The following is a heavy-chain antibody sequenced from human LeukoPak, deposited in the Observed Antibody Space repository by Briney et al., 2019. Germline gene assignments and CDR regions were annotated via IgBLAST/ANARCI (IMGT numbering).Heavy chain of an antibody. V-gene: IGHV3-23*01. D-gene: IGHD7-27*01. CDR3: AKDGGYWGGEPNDAFDI. CDR1: GFTFSSYA. Sequence: GGSLRLSCAASGFTFSSYAMSWVRQAPGKGLEWVSAISGSGGSTYYADFVKGRFTISRDNSKNTLYLQMNSLRAEDTAVYYCAKDGGYWGGEPNDAFDIWGQGTMVTVSS. CDR2: ISGSGGST. J-gene: IGHJ3*02.